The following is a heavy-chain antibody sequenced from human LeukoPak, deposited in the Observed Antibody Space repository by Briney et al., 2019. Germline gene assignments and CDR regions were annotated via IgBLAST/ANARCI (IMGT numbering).Heavy chain of an antibody. J-gene: IGHJ4*02. CDR1: GYSISSRYY. V-gene: IGHV4-38-2*01. D-gene: IGHD3-16*01. Sequence: SETLSLTCAVSGYSISSRYYWGWIRQPPGKGLEWIGSIYHSGSTYYNPSLKSRVTISVDTSKNQFSLKLSSVTAADTAVYYCARLTRKIDYWGQGTLVTVSS. CDR2: IYHSGST. CDR3: ARLTRKIDY.